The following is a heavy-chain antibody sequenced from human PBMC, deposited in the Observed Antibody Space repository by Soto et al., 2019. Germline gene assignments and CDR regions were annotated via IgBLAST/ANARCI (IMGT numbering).Heavy chain of an antibody. CDR1: GYTFTGYY. J-gene: IGHJ6*02. V-gene: IGHV1-2*02. D-gene: IGHD1-26*01. CDR3: AREWELPLYYYGMDV. Sequence: ASVKVSCKASGYTFTGYYMHWVRQAPGQGLEWMGWINPNSGGTNYAQKFQGRVTMTRDASISTAYMELSRLRSDDTAVYYCAREWELPLYYYGMDVWGQGTTVTVSS. CDR2: INPNSGGT.